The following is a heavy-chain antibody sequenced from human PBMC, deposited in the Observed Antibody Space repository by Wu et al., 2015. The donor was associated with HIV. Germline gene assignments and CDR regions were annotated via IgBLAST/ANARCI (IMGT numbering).Heavy chain of an antibody. Sequence: QVQLVQSEAEVKKPGASVKVSCKTSGYTFINYNINWVRQAPGQGLEWMGWMNPKSGSTGYAQQFQGRITLTRDTSINTAYMDLINLRSEDTAVYYCTRGAVESLGAEQQLEVGWFDPWGPAPWVT. D-gene: IGHD6-13*01. J-gene: IGHJ5*02. CDR3: TRGAVESLGAEQQLEVGWFDP. CDR2: MNPKSGST. V-gene: IGHV1-8*01. CDR1: GYTFINYN.